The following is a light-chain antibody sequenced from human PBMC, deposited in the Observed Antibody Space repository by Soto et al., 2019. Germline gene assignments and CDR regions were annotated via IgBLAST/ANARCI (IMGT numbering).Light chain of an antibody. CDR2: EVS. Sequence: QSVLTQPAPVSGSLGQSITISCTVTSSDIGGYKYVSWYQQHPGKAPKLIIFEVSNRPSGVSDRFSGSNSGNTASLTISGLQAEDEADYYSTSYSRYRVLVFGGGTKVTVL. CDR1: SSDIGGYKY. V-gene: IGLV2-14*01. J-gene: IGLJ3*02. CDR3: TSYSRYRVLV.